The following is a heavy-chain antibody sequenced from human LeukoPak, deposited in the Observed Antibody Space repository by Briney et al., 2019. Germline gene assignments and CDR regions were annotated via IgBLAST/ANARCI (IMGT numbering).Heavy chain of an antibody. J-gene: IGHJ6*02. Sequence: SETLSLTCTVSGGSISSGGYYWSWIRQHPGKGLEWIGYIYYSGSTYYNPSLKGRVTISVDPSKTQSSLKLSSVTAADTAVYYCAREYLQNYYYGMDVWGQGTTVTVSS. V-gene: IGHV4-31*03. CDR1: GGSISSGGYY. CDR3: AREYLQNYYYGMDV. CDR2: IYYSGST.